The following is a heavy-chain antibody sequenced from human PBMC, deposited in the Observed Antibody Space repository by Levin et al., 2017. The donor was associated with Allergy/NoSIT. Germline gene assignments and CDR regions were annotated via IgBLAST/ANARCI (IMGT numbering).Heavy chain of an antibody. D-gene: IGHD1-26*01. V-gene: IGHV1-2*02. CDR3: ARDVVVDSGSYYEGGSWLDY. Sequence: GESLKISCKASGYTFTGYYMHWVRQAPGQGLEWMGWINPNSGGTNYAQKFQGRVTMTRDTSISTAYMELSRLRSDDTAVYYCARDVVVDSGSYYEGGSWLDYWGQGTLVTVSS. CDR2: INPNSGGT. J-gene: IGHJ4*02. CDR1: GYTFTGYY.